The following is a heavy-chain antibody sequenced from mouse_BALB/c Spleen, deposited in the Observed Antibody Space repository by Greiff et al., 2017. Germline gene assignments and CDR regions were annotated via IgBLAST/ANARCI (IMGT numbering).Heavy chain of an antibody. D-gene: IGHD1-1*01. J-gene: IGHJ3*01. CDR3: ARSGITTVVAPFAY. V-gene: IGHV1S132*01. CDR1: GYTFTSYW. CDR2: IFPGTGTT. Sequence: QVQLQQSGAELVKPGASVKLSCKTSGYTFTSYWIQWVKQRPGQGLGWIGEIFPGTGTTYYNEKFKGKATLTADKSSSTAYMQLSSLTSDDSAVYFCARSGITTVVAPFAYWGQGTLVTVSA.